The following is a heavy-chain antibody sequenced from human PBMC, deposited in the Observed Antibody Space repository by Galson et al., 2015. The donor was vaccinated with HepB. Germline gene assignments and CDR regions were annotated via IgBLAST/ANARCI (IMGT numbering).Heavy chain of an antibody. V-gene: IGHV4-34*01. D-gene: IGHD5-12*01. J-gene: IGHJ4*02. CDR1: SGSFSGYY. CDR2: INHSGST. Sequence: ETLSLTCAVYSGSFSGYYWSWIRPPPGKGLEWIGEINHSGSTNYNPSLKSRVTISVDTSKNQFSLKLSSVTAADTAVYYCARGADIVATARRGDFDYWGQGTLVTVSS. CDR3: ARGADIVATARRGDFDY.